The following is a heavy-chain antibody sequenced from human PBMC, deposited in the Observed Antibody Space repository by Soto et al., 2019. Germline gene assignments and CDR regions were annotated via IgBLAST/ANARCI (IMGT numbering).Heavy chain of an antibody. CDR1: GFNFRTYR. V-gene: IGHV3-30*03. CDR2: ISFDGSTK. CDR3: TRETFYSGSGALTYYYYGMDV. J-gene: IGHJ6*02. Sequence: GGSLRLSCAASGFNFRTYRLHWVRQAPGQGLEWVADISFDGSTKYYADSVKGRFTISRDNSKNTLYLQMNSLRAEDTAVYYCTRETFYSGSGALTYYYYGMDVWGQGTPVTVSS. D-gene: IGHD3-10*01.